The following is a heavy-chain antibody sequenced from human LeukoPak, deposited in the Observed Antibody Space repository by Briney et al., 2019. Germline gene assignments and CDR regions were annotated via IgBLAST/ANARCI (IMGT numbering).Heavy chain of an antibody. J-gene: IGHJ4*02. CDR2: ISSSSSYI. V-gene: IGHV3-21*01. CDR3: ARDLGNYGSGSYYDY. D-gene: IGHD3-10*01. CDR1: GFTFSSYS. Sequence: GGSLRLSCAASGFTFSSYSMNWVRQAPGKGLEWVSSISSSSSYIYYADSVKGRFTISRDNAKNSLYLQMNSLRAEDTAVYYCARDLGNYGSGSYYDYWGQGTLVTVSS.